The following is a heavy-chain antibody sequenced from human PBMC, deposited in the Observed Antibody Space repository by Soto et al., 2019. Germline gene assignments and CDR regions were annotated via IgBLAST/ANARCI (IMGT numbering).Heavy chain of an antibody. V-gene: IGHV3-74*01. D-gene: IGHD6-13*01. J-gene: IGHJ4*02. CDR3: ARRGFSTSWTAFDY. CDR1: GFTFSNYW. CDR2: INDQGGSP. Sequence: GGSLRLSCAASGFTFSNYWMHWVRQAPGKGLVWISRINDQGGSPTYADSVKGRFTISRDNVKNTLYLQMSSLRAEDTAVYYCARRGFSTSWTAFDYWGQGTVVTVSS.